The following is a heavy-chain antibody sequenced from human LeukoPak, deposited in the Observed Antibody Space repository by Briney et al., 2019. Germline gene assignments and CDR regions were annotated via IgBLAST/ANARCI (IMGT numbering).Heavy chain of an antibody. CDR1: GFTFSYYG. CDR3: ARDFIHRSGEAGY. Sequence: GGSLRLSCAASGFTFSYYGLHWVRQGPGKGLEWVAVISYDGSNKYYADSVKGRFTISRDNSKNTLYLQMNSLRAEDTAVYYCARDFIHRSGEAGYWGQGTLVTVSS. V-gene: IGHV3-30*03. CDR2: ISYDGSNK. J-gene: IGHJ4*02. D-gene: IGHD3-22*01.